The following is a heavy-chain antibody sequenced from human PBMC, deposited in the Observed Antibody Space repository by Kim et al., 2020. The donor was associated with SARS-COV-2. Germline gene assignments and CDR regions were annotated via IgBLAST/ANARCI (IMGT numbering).Heavy chain of an antibody. Sequence: GGSLRLSCAASGFTFSSYGMHWVRQAPGKGLEWVAVISYDGSNKYYADSVKGRFTISRDNSKNTLYLQMNSLRAEDTAVYYCAKDLPPRFLEWLFSDWGQGTLVTVSS. CDR2: ISYDGSNK. J-gene: IGHJ4*02. V-gene: IGHV3-30*18. D-gene: IGHD3-3*01. CDR1: GFTFSSYG. CDR3: AKDLPPRFLEWLFSD.